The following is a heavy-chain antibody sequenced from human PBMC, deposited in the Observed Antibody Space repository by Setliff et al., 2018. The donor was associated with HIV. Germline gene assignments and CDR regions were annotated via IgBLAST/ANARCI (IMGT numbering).Heavy chain of an antibody. CDR1: GNTLTQLG. CDR3: AADYSPYYYDSSGYPKDAFDI. D-gene: IGHD3-22*01. Sequence: ASVKVSCKGSGNTLTQLGMHWVRQAPGKGLEWMGLVDPEDGETIYAEKFQGRVTITADTSTDTAYMELSSLRSEDTAVYYCAADYSPYYYDSSGYPKDAFDIWGQGTMVTVS. J-gene: IGHJ3*02. V-gene: IGHV1-24*01. CDR2: VDPEDGET.